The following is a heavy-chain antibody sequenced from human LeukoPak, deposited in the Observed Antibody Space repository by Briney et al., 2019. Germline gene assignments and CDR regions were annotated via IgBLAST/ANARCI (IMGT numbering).Heavy chain of an antibody. V-gene: IGHV3-74*01. J-gene: IGHJ3*02. Sequence: PGRSLRLSCAASGFTFSSYGMHWVRQAPGKGLVWVSRIKFDGSVTIYTDSVKGRFTISRDNAKSTLYLQLNSLRAEDTAVYYCARESDAFDIWGQGTMVTVSS. CDR2: IKFDGSVT. CDR3: ARESDAFDI. CDR1: GFTFSSYG.